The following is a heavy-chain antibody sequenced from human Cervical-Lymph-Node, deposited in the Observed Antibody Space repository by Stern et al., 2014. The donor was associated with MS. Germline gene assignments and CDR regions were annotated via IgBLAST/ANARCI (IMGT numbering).Heavy chain of an antibody. CDR3: AHSRVKYCRGGTCYSSLFDY. CDR2: IYWDDDK. J-gene: IGHJ4*02. CDR1: GFSVATAGVG. D-gene: IGHD2-15*01. Sequence: QVTLRESGPTLVKPTQTVTLTCTLSGFSVATAGVGVGWIRQPPGKALEWLAPIYWDDDKLYSPSLKNRLTIIEDTSKNQVVLTMTNVDPVDTATYYCAHSRVKYCRGGTCYSSLFDYWGQGTLVTVSS. V-gene: IGHV2-5*02.